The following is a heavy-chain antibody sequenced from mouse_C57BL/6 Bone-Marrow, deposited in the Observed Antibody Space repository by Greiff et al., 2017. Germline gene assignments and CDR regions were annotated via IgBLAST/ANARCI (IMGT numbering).Heavy chain of an antibody. CDR1: GYTFTSYW. V-gene: IGHV1-74*01. Sequence: LVESGAELVKPGASVKVSCKASGYTFTSYWMHWVKQRPGQGLAWIGRIHPSDSETKYTQKFTGKATLTVDKSSSTAYMQRSSLTSEDSAVYYCARGLRFYYWGQGTTLTVSS. CDR3: ARGLRFYY. J-gene: IGHJ2*01. D-gene: IGHD1-1*01. CDR2: IHPSDSET.